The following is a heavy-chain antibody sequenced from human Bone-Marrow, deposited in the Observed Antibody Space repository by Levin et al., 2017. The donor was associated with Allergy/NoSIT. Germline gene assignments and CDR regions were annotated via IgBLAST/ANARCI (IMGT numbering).Heavy chain of an antibody. V-gene: IGHV3-7*01. J-gene: IGHJ4*02. D-gene: IGHD6-6*01. CDR2: IKQDGSEK. CDR1: GFTFSSYW. CDR3: AREGLDVYSSSSIYY. Sequence: PGGSLRLSCAASGFTFSSYWMSWVRQAPGKGLEWVANIKQDGSEKYYVDSVKGRFTISRDNAKNSLYLQMNSLRAEDTAVYYCAREGLDVYSSSSIYYWGQGTLVTVSS.